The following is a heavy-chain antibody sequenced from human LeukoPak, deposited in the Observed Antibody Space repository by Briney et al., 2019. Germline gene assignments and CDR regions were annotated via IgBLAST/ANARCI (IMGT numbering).Heavy chain of an antibody. J-gene: IGHJ4*02. V-gene: IGHV3-48*01. CDR3: AIWMGNNADFTGPIDY. D-gene: IGHD2-2*03. CDR1: GITFSNSG. CDR2: ISGAGGNV. Sequence: GGSLRLSCEASGITFSNSGMHWVRQAPGKGLEWVSYISGAGGNVNYADSVKGRFIISRDNGKNSLYLQMSSLRAEDTAVYYCAIWMGNNADFTGPIDYWGQGTLVTVSS.